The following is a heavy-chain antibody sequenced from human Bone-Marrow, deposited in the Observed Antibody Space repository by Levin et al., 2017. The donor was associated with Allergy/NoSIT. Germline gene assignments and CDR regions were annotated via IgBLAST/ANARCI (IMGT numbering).Heavy chain of an antibody. CDR3: ARASPWNKNDARWFDP. D-gene: IGHD1/OR15-1a*01. CDR2: INPNGDGT. J-gene: IGHJ5*02. Sequence: RAGGSLRLSCKTSGYTFTDYHIHWVRQAPGQGLEWMGWINPNGDGTNYARKFQGRVAMTRDTSVSTVYMEMWSLTSGDTAVYYCARASPWNKNDARWFDPWGQGTLVTVSS. CDR1: GYTFTDYH. V-gene: IGHV1-2*02.